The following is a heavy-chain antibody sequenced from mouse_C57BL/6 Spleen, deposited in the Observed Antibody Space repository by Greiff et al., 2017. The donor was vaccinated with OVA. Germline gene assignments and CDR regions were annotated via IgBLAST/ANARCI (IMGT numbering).Heavy chain of an antibody. CDR1: GYTFTSYG. V-gene: IGHV1-81*01. J-gene: IGHJ2*01. CDR3: ARFTTVVEGYYFDY. CDR2: IYPRSGNT. D-gene: IGHD1-1*01. Sequence: VQLQQSGAELARPGASVKLSCKASGYTFTSYGISWVKQRTGQGLEWIGEIYPRSGNTYYNEKFKGKATLTADKSSSTAYMELRSLTSEDSAVYFCARFTTVVEGYYFDYWGQGTTLTVSS.